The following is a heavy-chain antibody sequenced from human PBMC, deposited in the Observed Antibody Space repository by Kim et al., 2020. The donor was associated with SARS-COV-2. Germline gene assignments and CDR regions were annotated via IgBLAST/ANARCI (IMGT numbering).Heavy chain of an antibody. CDR3: ARECGSSCYFDY. Sequence: YNPSLKSRLTKSVDTSQNKFFLELSSGTAADTAVYYCARECGSSCYFDYWGPGTLVTVSS. J-gene: IGHJ4*02. V-gene: IGHV4-31*02. D-gene: IGHD2-15*01.